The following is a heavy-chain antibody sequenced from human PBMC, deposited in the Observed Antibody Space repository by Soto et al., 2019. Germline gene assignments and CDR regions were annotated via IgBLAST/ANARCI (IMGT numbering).Heavy chain of an antibody. CDR3: ARDYAYYYDGSGYSDWYFDL. Sequence: ASVKVSCKASGYTFTSYYMHWVRQAPGQGLEWMGIINPSGGSTSYAQKFQGRVTMTRDTSTSTVYMELSSLRSEDTAVYYCARDYAYYYDGSGYSDWYFDLWGRGTLVTVSS. D-gene: IGHD3-22*01. CDR1: GYTFTSYY. J-gene: IGHJ2*01. V-gene: IGHV1-46*01. CDR2: INPSGGST.